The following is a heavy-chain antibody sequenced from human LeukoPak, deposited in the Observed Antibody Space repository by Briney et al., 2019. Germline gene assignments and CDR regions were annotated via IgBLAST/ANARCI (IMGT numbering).Heavy chain of an antibody. CDR1: GGSISSYY. D-gene: IGHD6-6*01. CDR2: IYYSGST. V-gene: IGHV4-59*08. J-gene: IGHJ2*01. Sequence: KPSETLSLTCTVSGGSISSYYWSWIRQPPGKGLEWIGYIYYSGSTNYNPSLKSRVTISVDTSKNQFSLKLSSVTAADTAVYYCARPLQLVLTDWYFDLWGRGTLVTVSS. CDR3: ARPLQLVLTDWYFDL.